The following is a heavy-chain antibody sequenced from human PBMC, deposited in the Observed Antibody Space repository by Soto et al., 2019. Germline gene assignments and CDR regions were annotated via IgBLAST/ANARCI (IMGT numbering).Heavy chain of an antibody. CDR1: GFTFSRYA. D-gene: IGHD2-8*01. V-gene: IGHV3-23*01. CDR3: GKNLLGVNDTTATAFYT. CDR2: ISGSGGST. J-gene: IGHJ3*02. Sequence: GGSLRLSCAASGFTFSRYAISWVRQAPGKGLEWVSAISGSGGSTYYADSVKGRFTISRDNSKNTLYLQMNSPRAEDTAVYYCGKNLLGVNDTTATAFYTWAKGQWSPSPQ.